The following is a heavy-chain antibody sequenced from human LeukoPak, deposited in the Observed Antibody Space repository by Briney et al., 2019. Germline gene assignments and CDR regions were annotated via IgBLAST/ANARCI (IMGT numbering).Heavy chain of an antibody. CDR3: AKDWGYKYASGSYCDY. D-gene: IGHD3-10*01. CDR2: ISFDGNNK. J-gene: IGHJ4*01. V-gene: IGHV3-30*18. Sequence: GGSLRLSCAASGFTFSNYGVHWVRQAPGKGLEWVSGISFDGNNKYYANSVKGRFTISRDNSKNTLYLQINSLRPEDTAMYYCAKDWGYKYASGSYCDYWGHGTLVTVSS. CDR1: GFTFSNYG.